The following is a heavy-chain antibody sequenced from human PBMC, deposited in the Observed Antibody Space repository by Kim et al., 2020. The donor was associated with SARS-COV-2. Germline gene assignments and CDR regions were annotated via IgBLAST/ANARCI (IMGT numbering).Heavy chain of an antibody. CDR1: GGSISSYY. J-gene: IGHJ6*03. CDR3: AGFGAGDYYYYYMDV. V-gene: IGHV4-59*01. D-gene: IGHD3-10*01. CDR2: IYYSGST. Sequence: SETLSLTCTVSGGSISSYYWSWIRQPPGKGLEWIGYIYYSGSTNYNPSLKSRVTISVDTSKNQFSLKLSSVTAADTAVYYCAGFGAGDYYYYYMDVWGKGTTVTVSS.